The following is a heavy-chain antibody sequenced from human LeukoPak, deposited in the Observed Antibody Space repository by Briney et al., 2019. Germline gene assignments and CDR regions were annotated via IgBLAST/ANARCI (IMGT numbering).Heavy chain of an antibody. D-gene: IGHD4-11*01. J-gene: IGHJ4*02. Sequence: GASVKVSCKVSGYTFTDYYMHWVQQAPGKGLEWMGLVDPEDGETIYAEKFQGRVTITADTSTDTAYMDLSSLRSEDTAVYYCATDDYSGLLDYWGQGTLVTVSS. V-gene: IGHV1-69-2*01. CDR2: VDPEDGET. CDR3: ATDDYSGLLDY. CDR1: GYTFTDYY.